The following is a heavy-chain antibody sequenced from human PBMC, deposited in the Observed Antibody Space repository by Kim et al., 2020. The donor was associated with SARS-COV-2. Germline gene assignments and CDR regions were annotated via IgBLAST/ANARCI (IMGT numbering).Heavy chain of an antibody. Sequence: GGSLRLSCAASGITFSSYTMNWVRQAPGKGLEWVSYISSSSNYIDYADSVKGRFTISRDNAKNSLYLQMNSLRAEDTAVYYCARRYCSSSSCYRPTPFD. CDR3: ARRYCSSSSCYRPTPFD. V-gene: IGHV3-21*01. D-gene: IGHD2-2*01. CDR2: ISSSSNYI. CDR1: GITFSSYT. J-gene: IGHJ5*01.